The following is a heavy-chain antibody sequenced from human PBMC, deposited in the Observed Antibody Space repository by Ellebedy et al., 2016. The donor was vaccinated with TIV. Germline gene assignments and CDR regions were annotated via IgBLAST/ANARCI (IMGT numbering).Heavy chain of an antibody. D-gene: IGHD6-13*01. CDR1: GFSFSWHW. J-gene: IGHJ4*02. CDR3: ARDLRAAAGADY. V-gene: IGHV3-74*01. Sequence: GESLKISXAASGFSFSWHWMHWVRQAPGKGLVWVSRINNDGTATTYADSVKGRFTISRDNTKNTLYLQMDSLRAEDTAVYYCARDLRAAAGADYWGQGTLVTVSS. CDR2: INNDGTAT.